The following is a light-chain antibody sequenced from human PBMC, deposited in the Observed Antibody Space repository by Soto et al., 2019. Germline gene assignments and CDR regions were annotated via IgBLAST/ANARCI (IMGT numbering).Light chain of an antibody. J-gene: IGLJ1*01. CDR1: SSDVGSYNL. CDR3: CSYAGSSTWV. CDR2: EVS. V-gene: IGLV2-23*02. Sequence: QSALTQPASVSGSPGQSITISCTGTSSDVGSYNLVSWYQQHPGKAPKLMIYEVSKRPSGVSNRFSGSKSGNTASLTISGLQAEDEADYYCCSYAGSSTWVLGTGTKLTVL.